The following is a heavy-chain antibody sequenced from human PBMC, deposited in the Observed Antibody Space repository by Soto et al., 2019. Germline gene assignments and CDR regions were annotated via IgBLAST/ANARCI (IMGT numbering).Heavy chain of an antibody. V-gene: IGHV3-30*18. CDR1: GFTFSSYG. CDR2: ISYDGSNK. D-gene: IGHD2-15*01. CDR3: AKDAGAVVVAASITYFDY. J-gene: IGHJ4*02. Sequence: QVQLVESGGGVVQPGRSRRLSCAASGFTFSSYGMHWVRQAPGRGLEWVAIISYDGSNKYYAESVKGRFTISRDSSKNTLYLQMNSLKAEDTAVYYCAKDAGAVVVAASITYFDYWGQGTLVTVSS.